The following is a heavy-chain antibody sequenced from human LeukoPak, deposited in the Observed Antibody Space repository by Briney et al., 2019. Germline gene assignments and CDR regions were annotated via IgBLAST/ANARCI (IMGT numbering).Heavy chain of an antibody. J-gene: IGHJ4*02. CDR2: INPKSGGT. Sequence: ASVKVSCKASGFTITDYFIHWVRQAPGQGLEWMGWINPKSGGTHCAQKFQGRVTMTRDLSMTTAYVELSSLKSDDTAVYYCAREGVGYCSSTSCPGGIDYWGQGTLVTVSS. D-gene: IGHD2-2*01. CDR1: GFTITDYF. CDR3: AREGVGYCSSTSCPGGIDY. V-gene: IGHV1-2*02.